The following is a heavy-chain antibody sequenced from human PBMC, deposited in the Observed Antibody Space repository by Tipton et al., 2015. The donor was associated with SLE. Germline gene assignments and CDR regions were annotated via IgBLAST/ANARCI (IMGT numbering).Heavy chain of an antibody. CDR3: ARGRAGWGGAYNWFDP. CDR1: GGSFSGYY. J-gene: IGHJ5*02. V-gene: IGHV4-34*01. CDR2: INHSGST. D-gene: IGHD3-10*01. Sequence: TLSLTCAVYGGSFSGYYWSWIRQPPGKGLEWIGEINHSGSTNYNPSLKSRVTISVGTSKNQFSLKLSSVTAADTAVYYCARGRAGWGGAYNWFDPWGQGTLVTVSS.